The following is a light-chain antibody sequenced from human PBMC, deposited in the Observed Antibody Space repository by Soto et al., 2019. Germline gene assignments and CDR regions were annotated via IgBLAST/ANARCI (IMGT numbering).Light chain of an antibody. CDR1: QSISRN. V-gene: IGKV1-39*01. Sequence: DIQMTQSPSSLSASVGDRVTITCRASQSISRNLNWYQHKPGKAPKLLIYAASSLQNGVPSRFSGGRCATEFSLIISSLQPEDFVADYCQQSYTTASITFGQGTKLEIK. CDR3: QQSYTTASIT. J-gene: IGKJ5*01. CDR2: AAS.